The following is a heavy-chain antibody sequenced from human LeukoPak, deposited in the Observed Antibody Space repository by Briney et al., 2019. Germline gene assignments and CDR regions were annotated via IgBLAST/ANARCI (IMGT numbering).Heavy chain of an antibody. Sequence: SVKVSCKASGGTLSSYAISWVRQAPGQGLEWMGGIIPIFGTANYAQKFQGRVTITTDESTSTAYVELSSLRSEDTAVYYCARDNYAGANWFDPWGQGTLVTVSS. CDR1: GGTLSSYA. CDR2: IIPIFGTA. J-gene: IGHJ5*02. V-gene: IGHV1-69*05. CDR3: ARDNYAGANWFDP. D-gene: IGHD1-7*01.